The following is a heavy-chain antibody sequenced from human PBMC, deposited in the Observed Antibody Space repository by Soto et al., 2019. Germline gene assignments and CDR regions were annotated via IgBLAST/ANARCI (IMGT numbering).Heavy chain of an antibody. Sequence: QVQLVESGGGVVQPGRSLRLSCAASGFTFSSYGMHWVRQAPGKGLEWVAVISYDGSNKYYADSVKGRFTISRDNSKNTLYLQMNSLRAEDTAVYYCAKDTIQPYYDAVSSIDYCGQGTLVTVSS. CDR3: AKDTIQPYYDAVSSIDY. V-gene: IGHV3-30*18. CDR1: GFTFSSYG. CDR2: ISYDGSNK. J-gene: IGHJ4*02. D-gene: IGHD3-22*01.